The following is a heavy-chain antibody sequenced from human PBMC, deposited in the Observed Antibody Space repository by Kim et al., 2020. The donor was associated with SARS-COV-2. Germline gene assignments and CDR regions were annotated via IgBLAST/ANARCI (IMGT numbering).Heavy chain of an antibody. CDR1: GFPFKSFG. Sequence: LSLTCAGAGFPFKSFGFHWVRQAPGQGLEWVAVIWYSGKNNKFYADSVRGRFVVSRDDAGSAIYLQMNNLRVDDTGTYYCARDSGVWPELWGLRMTLWGHGTTVTVTS. CDR2: IWYSGKNNK. V-gene: IGHV3-33*01. D-gene: IGHD1-26*01. CDR3: ARDSGVWPELWGLRMTL. J-gene: IGHJ3*01.